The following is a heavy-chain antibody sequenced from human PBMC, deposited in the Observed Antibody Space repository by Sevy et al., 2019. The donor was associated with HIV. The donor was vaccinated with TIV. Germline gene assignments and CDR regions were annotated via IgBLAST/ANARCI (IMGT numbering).Heavy chain of an antibody. D-gene: IGHD1-26*01. Sequence: GGSLRLSCAASGFTFSNAWMSWVRQAPGKGLEWVGRIKSKTEGATGDFAAPVKGRLLISRDDSRNSMYLQMNSLKTEDTAVYYCTAGVGASDFDYWGQGTLVTVSS. CDR1: GFTFSNAW. V-gene: IGHV3-15*01. J-gene: IGHJ4*02. CDR2: IKSKTEGATG. CDR3: TAGVGASDFDY.